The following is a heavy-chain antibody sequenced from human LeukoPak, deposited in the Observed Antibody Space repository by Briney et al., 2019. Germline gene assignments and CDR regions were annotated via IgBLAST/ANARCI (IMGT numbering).Heavy chain of an antibody. Sequence: GASVKVSCKASGYTFTGYYMHWVRQAPGQGLEWMGWINPNSGGTNYAQKFQGRVTMTRDTSISTAYMELSRLRSDDTAVYYCARDLRRARNWFDPWGQGTPVTVSS. CDR2: INPNSGGT. CDR1: GYTFTGYY. J-gene: IGHJ5*02. CDR3: ARDLRRARNWFDP. V-gene: IGHV1-2*02.